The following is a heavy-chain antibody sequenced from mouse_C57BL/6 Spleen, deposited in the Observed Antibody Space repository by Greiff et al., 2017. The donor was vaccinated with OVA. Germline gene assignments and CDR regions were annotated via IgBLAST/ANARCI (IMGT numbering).Heavy chain of an antibody. V-gene: IGHV1-64*01. CDR2: IHPNSGST. CDR3: ANYYGTPWFAY. D-gene: IGHD1-1*01. Sequence: QVHVKQPGAELVKPGASVKLSCKASGYTFTSYWMHWVKQRPGQGLEWIGMIHPNSGSTNYNEKFKSKATLTVDKSSSTAYMQLSSLTSEDSAVYYCANYYGTPWFAYWGQGTLVTVSA. CDR1: GYTFTSYW. J-gene: IGHJ3*01.